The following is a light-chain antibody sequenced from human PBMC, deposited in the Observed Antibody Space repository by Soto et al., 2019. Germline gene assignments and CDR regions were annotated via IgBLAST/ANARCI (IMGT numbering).Light chain of an antibody. CDR3: SSYTSSTTWV. V-gene: IGLV2-14*01. Sequence: QSALTQPASVSGSPGQSITISCTGTSSDVVAYNYVSWYQQHPGKAPKLMIYEVSYRPSGVSDRFSGSRSGNTASLTISGLQAEDESDYYCSSYTSSTTWVFGGGTKLTVL. J-gene: IGLJ3*02. CDR2: EVS. CDR1: SSDVVAYNY.